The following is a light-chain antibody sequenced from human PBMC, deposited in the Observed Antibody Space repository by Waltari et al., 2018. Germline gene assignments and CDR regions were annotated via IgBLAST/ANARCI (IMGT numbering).Light chain of an antibody. Sequence: QSALTQPASVSGSPGQSITIPCTGTSSDVGFYNLVSWYQQHPDKAPKIMVYEVIGRPSGVSTRFSGSKSGNTASLTISGLQAEDEADYYCCSYAGRNIWVFGGGTKVTVL. V-gene: IGLV2-23*02. CDR3: CSYAGRNIWV. J-gene: IGLJ3*02. CDR2: EVI. CDR1: SSDVGFYNL.